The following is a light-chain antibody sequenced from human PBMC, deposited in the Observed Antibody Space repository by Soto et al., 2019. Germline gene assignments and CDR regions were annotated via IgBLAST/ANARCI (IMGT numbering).Light chain of an antibody. CDR1: QSVSSL. Sequence: VLTQSPATLSVSPGERVTISCRASQSVSSLLAWYQQKPGQAPRLLIYSTSTRATGIPARFSGSGSGTEFTLTISSLQSEDFAVYYCHQYGVLPKTFGQGTTVEIK. CDR3: HQYGVLPKT. CDR2: STS. J-gene: IGKJ1*01. V-gene: IGKV3-15*01.